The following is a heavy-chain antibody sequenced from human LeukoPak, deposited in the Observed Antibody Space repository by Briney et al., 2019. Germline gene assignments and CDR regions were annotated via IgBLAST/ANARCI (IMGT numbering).Heavy chain of an antibody. J-gene: IGHJ4*02. CDR1: GFTFSSYV. V-gene: IGHV3-30*04. Sequence: GGSLRLSCAASGFTFSSYVMHWVRQAPGKGLEWVAIISYDGSNEYYADSVKGRFTISRDNAKNSLYLQMNSLRAEDTAVYYCARSITMIVVVISYWGQGTLVTVSS. CDR3: ARSITMIVVVISY. D-gene: IGHD3-22*01. CDR2: ISYDGSNE.